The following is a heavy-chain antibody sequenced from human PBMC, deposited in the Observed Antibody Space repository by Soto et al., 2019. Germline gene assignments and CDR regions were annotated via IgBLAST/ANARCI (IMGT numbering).Heavy chain of an antibody. CDR3: AREGYYSDSSGYYRETWFDP. CDR1: GYSFTNYW. D-gene: IGHD3-22*01. J-gene: IGHJ5*02. Sequence: EVQLVQSGAEVKKPGESLRISCKGSGYSFTNYWISWVRQMPGKGLEWMGRIDPSDSYTNYSPSFQGHVTISADKSISTAYWQWSSLKASDTAMYYCAREGYYSDSSGYYRETWFDPWGQGTLVTVSS. CDR2: IDPSDSYT. V-gene: IGHV5-10-1*01.